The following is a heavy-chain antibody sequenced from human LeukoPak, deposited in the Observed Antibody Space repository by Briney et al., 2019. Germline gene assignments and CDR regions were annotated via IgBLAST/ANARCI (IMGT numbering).Heavy chain of an antibody. J-gene: IGHJ4*02. Sequence: GGSLRLSCAASGFTFSSYGMHWVRQAPGKGLEWVAFIRYDGSNKYYADSVKGRFTISRDNSKNTLYLQMNSLRAEDTAVYYCARGYVSGSYYGLEGYWGQGTLVTVSS. V-gene: IGHV3-30*02. CDR2: IRYDGSNK. CDR3: ARGYVSGSYYGLEGY. D-gene: IGHD3-10*01. CDR1: GFTFSSYG.